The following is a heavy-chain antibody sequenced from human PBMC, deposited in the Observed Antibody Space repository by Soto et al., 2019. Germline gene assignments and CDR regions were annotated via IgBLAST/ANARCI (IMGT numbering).Heavy chain of an antibody. Sequence: GASVKVSCKASGYTFTNYAIHWVRQAPGQRLEWIGWINAGNGNTKSSQNFQGRVTITRDTSASTAYMELSSLRSEDTAVYYCARGDILTWDYWGQGTLVTVSS. D-gene: IGHD3-9*01. CDR2: INAGNGNT. V-gene: IGHV1-3*01. CDR1: GYTFTNYA. CDR3: ARGDILTWDY. J-gene: IGHJ4*02.